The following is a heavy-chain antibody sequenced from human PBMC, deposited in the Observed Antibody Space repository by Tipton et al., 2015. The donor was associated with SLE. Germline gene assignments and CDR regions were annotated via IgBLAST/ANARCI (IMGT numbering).Heavy chain of an antibody. CDR1: GYSISSGYY. CDR2: IYHSGST. J-gene: IGHJ3*02. D-gene: IGHD3-3*01. CDR3: ARNYDFWTFDI. V-gene: IGHV4-38-2*01. Sequence: TLSLTCAVSGYSISSGYYWGWIRQPPGKGLEWIGSIYHSGSTYYNPSLKSRVTISVDTSKNQFSLKLGSVTAADTAVYYCARNYDFWTFDIWGQGTMVTVSS.